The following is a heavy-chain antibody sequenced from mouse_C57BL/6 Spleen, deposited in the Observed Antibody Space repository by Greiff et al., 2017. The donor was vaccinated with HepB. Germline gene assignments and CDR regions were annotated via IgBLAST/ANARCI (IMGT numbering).Heavy chain of an antibody. Sequence: EVQLVESGGGLVKPGGSLKLSCAASGFTFSSYAMSWVRQTPEKRLEWVATISDGGSYTYYPDNVKGRFTISRDNAKNNLYLQMSQLKSEDTAVYYSAREYYGGSYFDVWGTGTTVTVSS. CDR1: GFTFSSYA. D-gene: IGHD1-1*01. CDR2: ISDGGSYT. J-gene: IGHJ1*03. CDR3: AREYYGGSYFDV. V-gene: IGHV5-4*01.